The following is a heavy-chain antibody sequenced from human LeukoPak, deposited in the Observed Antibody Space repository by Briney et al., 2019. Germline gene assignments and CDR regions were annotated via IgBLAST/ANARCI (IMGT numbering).Heavy chain of an antibody. V-gene: IGHV3-53*01. CDR1: GFTVSSNY. Sequence: GGSLRLSCAASGFTVSSNYMSWVRQAPGQGLEWVSVIYSGGSTYYADSVKGRFTISRDNSKNTLYLQMNSLRAEDTAVYYCARGGSLFPFDYWGQGTLVTVSS. D-gene: IGHD1-26*01. CDR3: ARGGSLFPFDY. CDR2: IYSGGST. J-gene: IGHJ4*02.